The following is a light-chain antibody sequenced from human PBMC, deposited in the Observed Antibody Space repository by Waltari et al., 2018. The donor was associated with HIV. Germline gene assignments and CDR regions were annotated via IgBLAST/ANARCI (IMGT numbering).Light chain of an antibody. V-gene: IGLV2-23*01. CDR2: EGS. J-gene: IGLJ1*01. CDR3: CSYAGSYV. CDR1: SSDVGSYNL. Sequence: QSALTQPASVSGSPGQSITIPCPGISSDVGSYNLVSWYQQHPGKAPKLIIYEGSKRPSGVSNHFSGSKSGDTASLTISGLQAEDEADYFCCSYAGSYVFGTGTKVTVL.